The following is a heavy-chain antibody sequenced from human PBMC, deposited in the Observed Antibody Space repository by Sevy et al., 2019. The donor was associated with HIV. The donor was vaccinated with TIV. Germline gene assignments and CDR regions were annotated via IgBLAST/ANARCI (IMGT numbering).Heavy chain of an antibody. CDR3: AREGCTKPHDY. D-gene: IGHD2-8*01. CDR1: GFTFSKYS. Sequence: GGSLRLSCAASGFTFSKYSMSWVRQPPGKGLEWVSTLSFGCGEINYADSVKGRFTISRDNSKGSVYLQMNNLRPEDTAVYYCAREGCTKPHDYWGQGTLVTASS. J-gene: IGHJ4*02. V-gene: IGHV3-23*01. CDR2: LSFGCGEI.